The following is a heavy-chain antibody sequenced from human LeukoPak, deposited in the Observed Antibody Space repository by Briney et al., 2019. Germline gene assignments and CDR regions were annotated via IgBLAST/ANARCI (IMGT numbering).Heavy chain of an antibody. V-gene: IGHV3-23*01. D-gene: IGHD6-6*01. CDR2: ISGSGGST. J-gene: IGHJ6*02. Sequence: GGSLRLSCAASGFTFSSYAMSWVRQAPGKGLEWVSAISGSGGSTYYADSMKGRFTISRDNSKNTLYLQMNSLRAEDTAVYYCAKGGQQLVHYYGMDVWGQGTTVTVSS. CDR1: GFTFSSYA. CDR3: AKGGQQLVHYYGMDV.